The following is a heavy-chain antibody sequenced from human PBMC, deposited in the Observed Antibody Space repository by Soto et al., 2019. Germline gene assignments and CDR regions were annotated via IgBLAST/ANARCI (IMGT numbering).Heavy chain of an antibody. CDR1: GFTFSGYA. Sequence: GGSLRLSCAASGFTFSGYAMRWVRQAPGKGLEWVSAISGSGGSTYYADSVKGRFTISRDNSKNTLYLQMNSLRAEDTAVYYCAKGYTVRGVIIYYYYYMDVWGKGTTVTVSS. V-gene: IGHV3-23*01. D-gene: IGHD3-10*01. CDR3: AKGYTVRGVIIYYYYYMDV. J-gene: IGHJ6*03. CDR2: ISGSGGST.